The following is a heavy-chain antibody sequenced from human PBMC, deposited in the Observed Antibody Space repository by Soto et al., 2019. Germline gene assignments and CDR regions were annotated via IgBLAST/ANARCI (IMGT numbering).Heavy chain of an antibody. J-gene: IGHJ4*02. Sequence: SETLSLTCAVYGGSFSGYYWSWIRQPPGKGLEWIGEINHSGSTNYNPSLKSRVTISVDTSKNQFSLKLSSVTAADTAVYYCARARFVWYDSSGYYRRQGTFDYWGQGTLVTVSS. CDR3: ARARFVWYDSSGYYRRQGTFDY. V-gene: IGHV4-34*01. D-gene: IGHD3-22*01. CDR2: INHSGST. CDR1: GGSFSGYY.